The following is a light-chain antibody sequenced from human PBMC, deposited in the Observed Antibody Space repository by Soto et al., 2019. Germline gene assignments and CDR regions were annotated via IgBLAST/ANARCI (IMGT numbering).Light chain of an antibody. CDR1: SSDVGSYNL. CDR2: EGS. J-gene: IGLJ2*01. CDR3: CSYAGSSTLV. V-gene: IGLV2-23*01. Sequence: QSVLTQSASVSGSPVQSITISCTGTSSDVGSYNLVSWYQQHPGKAPKLMIYEGSKRPSGVSNRFSGSKSGNTASLTISGLQAEDEADYYCCSYAGSSTLVFGGGTKLTVL.